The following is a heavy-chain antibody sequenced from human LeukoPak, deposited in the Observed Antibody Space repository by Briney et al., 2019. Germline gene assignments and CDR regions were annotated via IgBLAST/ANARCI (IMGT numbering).Heavy chain of an antibody. CDR1: GGSFSGYY. D-gene: IGHD6-13*01. CDR2: INQIGST. Sequence: SETLSLTCAVYGGSFSGYYWSWLRQPPGKGLEWIGEINQIGSTNYSPSLKSRVIISPDTSKNQFSLKVRSVTAADTAVYYCARAGRSQGLYWGQGTLVTVSS. J-gene: IGHJ4*02. CDR3: ARAGRSQGLY. V-gene: IGHV4-34*01.